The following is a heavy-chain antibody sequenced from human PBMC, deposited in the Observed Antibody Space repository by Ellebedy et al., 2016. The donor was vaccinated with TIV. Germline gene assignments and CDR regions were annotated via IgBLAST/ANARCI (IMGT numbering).Heavy chain of an antibody. CDR2: IIPILGIP. J-gene: IGHJ6*02. V-gene: IGHV1-69*02. D-gene: IGHD2-15*01. CDR3: ASRGVPLGYCSGDSCLETYYSYGMDV. CDR1: GYTFTDYY. Sequence: AASVKVSCKASGYTFTDYYIHWVRQAHGQGLEWMGRIIPILGIPNYAQKFQGRVTITADKSTSTAYMELSSLRSEDTAVYYCASRGVPLGYCSGDSCLETYYSYGMDVWGQGTTVTVSS.